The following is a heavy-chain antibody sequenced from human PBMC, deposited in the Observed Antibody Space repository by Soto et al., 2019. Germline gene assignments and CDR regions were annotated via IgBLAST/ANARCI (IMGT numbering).Heavy chain of an antibody. Sequence: PSETLSLTCTVSGDSIGRSFYLWGWIRQPPGKGLESIGSISYTGSTYYNPSLKSRVSISVDTSKNQFSLKLSSVTAADTAVYYCARAVTPWGQGTLVTVSS. J-gene: IGHJ5*02. V-gene: IGHV4-39*07. CDR3: ARAVTP. D-gene: IGHD3-10*01. CDR2: ISYTGST. CDR1: GDSIGRSFYL.